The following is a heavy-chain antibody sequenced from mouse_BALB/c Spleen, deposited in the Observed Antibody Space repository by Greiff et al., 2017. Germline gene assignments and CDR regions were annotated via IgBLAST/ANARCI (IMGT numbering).Heavy chain of an antibody. V-gene: IGHV5-6-5*01. J-gene: IGHJ1*01. CDR1: GFTFSSYA. Sequence: EVQVVESGGGLVKPGGSLKLSCAASGFTFSSYAMSWVRQTPEKRLEWVASISSGGSTYYPDSVKGRFTISRDNARNILYLQMSSLRSEDTAMYYCATPYYGSSPSYWYFDVWGAGTTVTVSS. CDR3: ATPYYGSSPSYWYFDV. D-gene: IGHD1-1*01. CDR2: ISSGGST.